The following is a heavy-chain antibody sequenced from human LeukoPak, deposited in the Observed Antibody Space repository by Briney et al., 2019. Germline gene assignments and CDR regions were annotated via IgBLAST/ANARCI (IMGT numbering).Heavy chain of an antibody. CDR3: ARVLDYYGSGIYSFDY. J-gene: IGHJ4*02. CDR2: SYHTGST. CDR1: GFSFSTY. V-gene: IGHV4-4*02. Sequence: GSLRLSCAASGFSFSTYWMSWVRQAPGKGLEWIGGSYHTGSTYYNPSLKSRLTISVDTSKNQFSLKLTSVTAADTAVYYCARVLDYYGSGIYSFDYCGQGILVTVSS. D-gene: IGHD3-10*01.